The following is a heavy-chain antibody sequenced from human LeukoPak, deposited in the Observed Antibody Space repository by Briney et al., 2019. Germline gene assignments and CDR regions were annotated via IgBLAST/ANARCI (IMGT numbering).Heavy chain of an antibody. V-gene: IGHV4-34*01. CDR3: ARDKSDRDGYNHPFDY. CDR2: INHSGST. CDR1: GGSFSGYY. J-gene: IGHJ4*02. Sequence: SETLSLTCAVYGGSFSGYYWSWIRQPPGKGLEWIGEINHSGSTNYNPSLKSRVTISVDTSKNQFSLKLSSVTAADTAVYYCARDKSDRDGYNHPFDYWGQGTLVTVSS. D-gene: IGHD5-24*01.